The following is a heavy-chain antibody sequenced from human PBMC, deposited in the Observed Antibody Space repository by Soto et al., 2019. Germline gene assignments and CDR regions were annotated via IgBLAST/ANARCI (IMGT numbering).Heavy chain of an antibody. CDR2: VSASLGSP. V-gene: IGHV1-18*01. Sequence: AXVKVSCKASGYTFIKYGISWVRQAPGQCLEWMGWVSASLGSPKYAQKFQDRVTMATDTSTTTAYMELRSLTSNDTAVYYCARDWYCKDGVCSDLFDPWGQGTQVTVSS. J-gene: IGHJ5*02. CDR3: ARDWYCKDGVCSDLFDP. CDR1: GYTFIKYG. D-gene: IGHD2-8*01.